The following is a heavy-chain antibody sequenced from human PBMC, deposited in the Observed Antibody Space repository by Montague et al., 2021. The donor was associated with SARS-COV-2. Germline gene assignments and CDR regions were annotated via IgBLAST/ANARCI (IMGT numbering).Heavy chain of an antibody. CDR2: TYYMSKWYS. J-gene: IGHJ4*02. Sequence: CAISGDSVSRNSVAWSWIMQSPSRGLEWLGRTYYMSKWYSDYAPXVRGRLTVNPDASKNEFSLELNYVTPEDTAVYYCVRYSGWFYFDFWGQGTLVTVSS. V-gene: IGHV6-1*01. D-gene: IGHD6-19*01. CDR3: VRYSGWFYFDF. CDR1: GDSVSRNSVA.